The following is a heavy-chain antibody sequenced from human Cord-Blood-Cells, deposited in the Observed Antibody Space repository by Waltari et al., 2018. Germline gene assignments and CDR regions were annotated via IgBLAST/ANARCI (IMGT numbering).Heavy chain of an antibody. CDR1: GYSFTSYW. CDR2: IYPGDPDT. Sequence: EVQLVQSGAEVKKPGESLKISCKGSGYSFTSYWIGWVRQMPGKGLEWMGIIYPGDPDTRYSPAFQGQVTSSADKSISTAYLQWSSLKSSDTAMYYWARRWLTGTTYYYGMDVWGQGTTVTVSS. CDR3: ARRWLTGTTYYYGMDV. J-gene: IGHJ6*02. V-gene: IGHV5-51*03. D-gene: IGHD1-7*01.